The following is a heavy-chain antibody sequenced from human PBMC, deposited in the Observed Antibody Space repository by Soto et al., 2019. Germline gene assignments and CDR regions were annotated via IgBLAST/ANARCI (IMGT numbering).Heavy chain of an antibody. Sequence: LVESGGAWVYPGGSLRLSCIASGFSFSDYSMNWVRQAPGKGLQWVSYISSSSDKTYYADSVKGRFTVSRDNAKNALFLEMNSLRDDDTATYYCARLPKGSLVTAWGQGTRVTVSS. D-gene: IGHD2-21*02. CDR3: ARLPKGSLVTA. CDR2: ISSSSDKT. V-gene: IGHV3-48*02. J-gene: IGHJ4*02. CDR1: GFSFSDYS.